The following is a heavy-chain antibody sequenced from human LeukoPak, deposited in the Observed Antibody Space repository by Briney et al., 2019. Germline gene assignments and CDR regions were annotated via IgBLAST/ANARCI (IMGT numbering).Heavy chain of an antibody. D-gene: IGHD5-18*01. Sequence: PGGSLRLSCAASGFTFSSYAMSWVRQAPGKGLEWVSVIYSGGSTYYADSVKGRFTISRDNSKNTLYLQMNSLRAEDTAVYYCARDLGYSSPDYWGQGTLVTVSS. CDR3: ARDLGYSSPDY. CDR2: IYSGGST. V-gene: IGHV3-66*01. CDR1: GFTFSSYA. J-gene: IGHJ4*02.